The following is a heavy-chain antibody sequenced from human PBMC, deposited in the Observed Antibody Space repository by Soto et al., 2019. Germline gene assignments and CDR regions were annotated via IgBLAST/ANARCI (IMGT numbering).Heavy chain of an antibody. CDR3: ARDWAAAAYGMDV. V-gene: IGHV3-33*01. CDR2: IWYDGSNK. CDR1: GFTFSSYG. J-gene: IGHJ6*02. D-gene: IGHD6-13*01. Sequence: GALRLSCAASGFTFSSYGMHWVRQAPGKGLEWVAVIWYDGSNKYYADSVKGRFTISRDNSKNTLYLQMNSLRAEDTAVYYCARDWAAAAYGMDVWGQGTTVTVSS.